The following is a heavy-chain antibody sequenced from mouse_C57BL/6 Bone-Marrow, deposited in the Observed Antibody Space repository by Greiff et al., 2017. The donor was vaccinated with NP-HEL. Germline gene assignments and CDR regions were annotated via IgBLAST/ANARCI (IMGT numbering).Heavy chain of an antibody. V-gene: IGHV1-69*01. D-gene: IGHD1-1*01. CDR3: ARSYYGRGAMDY. CDR1: GYTFTSYW. J-gene: IGHJ4*01. Sequence: QVQLQQPGAELVMPGASVKLSCKASGYTFTSYWMHWVKQRPGQGLEWIGEIDPSDSYTNYNQKFKGKSTLTVDKSSSTAYMQLSSLTSEDSAVYYCARSYYGRGAMDYWGQGTSVTVSS. CDR2: IDPSDSYT.